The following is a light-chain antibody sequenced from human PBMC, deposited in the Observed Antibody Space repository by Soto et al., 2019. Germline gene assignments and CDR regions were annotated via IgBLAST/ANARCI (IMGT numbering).Light chain of an antibody. CDR2: RAS. CDR3: QQYNGYSQT. CDR1: ESINNW. J-gene: IGKJ1*01. V-gene: IGKV1-5*03. Sequence: DIQMTQSPSTLSASVGDRVSITCRASESINNWLAWYQQKPGKAPKLLIYRASTLESGVPSRFSGSGSGTEFTLTIISLQPDDFATYYCQQYNGYSQTFGRGTKVEIK.